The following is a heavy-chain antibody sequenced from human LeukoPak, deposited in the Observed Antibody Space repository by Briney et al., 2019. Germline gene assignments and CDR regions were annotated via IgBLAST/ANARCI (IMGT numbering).Heavy chain of an antibody. J-gene: IGHJ5*02. V-gene: IGHV3-7*04. CDR1: GFTFSRSW. CDR3: VRAYHPGGWFDP. CDR2: INEDGSEI. Sequence: GGSLRLSCAASGFTFSRSWMTWVRQAPGKGLEWVASINEDGSEIHYVDSVKGRFTVSRDNAKDSLYLQMNSLTAEDTAMYYCVRAYHPGGWFDPWGQGTLVTVSS. D-gene: IGHD2-21*01.